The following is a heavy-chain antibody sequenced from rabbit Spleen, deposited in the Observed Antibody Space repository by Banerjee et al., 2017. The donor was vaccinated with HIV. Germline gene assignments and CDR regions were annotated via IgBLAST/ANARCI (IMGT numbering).Heavy chain of an antibody. CDR3: ARRNIGNYGNYAGAFNL. J-gene: IGHJ4*01. CDR2: IYAGVSGST. Sequence: QSLEESGGDLVKPGASLTLTCTASGFSFSSSYYMCWVRQAPGKGLEWIACIYAGVSGSTYYASCAKGRISISKPSSTTVTLQMTNLTAANTATYFCARRNIGNYGNYAGAFNLWGQGTLVTVS. D-gene: IGHD4-2*01. CDR1: GFSFSSSYY. V-gene: IGHV1S40*01.